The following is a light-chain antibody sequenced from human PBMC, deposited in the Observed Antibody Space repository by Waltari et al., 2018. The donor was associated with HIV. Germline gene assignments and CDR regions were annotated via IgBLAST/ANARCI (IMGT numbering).Light chain of an antibody. J-gene: IGLJ2*01. V-gene: IGLV2-8*01. CDR1: SSDVGAYKY. CDR3: SSYATGNNVI. CDR2: EVT. Sequence: QSALTQPPSASGSPGQSVTISCTGTSSDVGAYKYVSWYQQHPGKAPKLMIYEVTKRPSGVPDRFSGSKSGNTASLTVSGLQAKDEADYHCSSYATGNNVIFGGGTKLTVL.